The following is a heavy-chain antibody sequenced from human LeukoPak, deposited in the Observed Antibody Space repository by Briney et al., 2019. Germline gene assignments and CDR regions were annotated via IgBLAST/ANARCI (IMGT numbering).Heavy chain of an antibody. V-gene: IGHV3-11*01. CDR3: AREAALDAFDI. J-gene: IGHJ3*02. CDR2: ISSSGSTI. Sequence: PGGSLRLSCAASGFTFSDYDMNWIRQAPGKGLEWVSYISSSGSTIYYADAVKGRVTISRDNAKNSLYLQMNSLRAEDTAVYYCAREAALDAFDIWGQGTMVTVSS. CDR1: GFTFSDYD.